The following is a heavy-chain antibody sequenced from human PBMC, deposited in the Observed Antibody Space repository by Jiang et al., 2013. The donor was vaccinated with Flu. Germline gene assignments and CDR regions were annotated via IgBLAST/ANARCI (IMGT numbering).Heavy chain of an antibody. CDR3: ARGAYCSGGSCYSYYYYYGMDV. D-gene: IGHD2-15*01. Sequence: QSGSELKKPGASVKVSCKASGYTFTSYAMNWVRQAPGQGLEWMGWINTNTGNPTYAQGFTGRFVFSLDTSVSTAYLQISSLKAEDTAVYYCARGAYCSGGSCYSYYYYYGMDVWGQGTTVTVSS. J-gene: IGHJ6*02. V-gene: IGHV7-4-1*02. CDR1: GYTFTSYA. CDR2: INTNTGNP.